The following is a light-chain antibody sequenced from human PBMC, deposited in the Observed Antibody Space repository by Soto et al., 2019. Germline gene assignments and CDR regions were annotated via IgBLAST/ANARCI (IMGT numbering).Light chain of an antibody. Sequence: IVLMQSPDTLSLSPGERVILSCRASQSVRANHIAWYQQKPGQAPRPLMFGASIRSTGMPDTFGGSGSGTDFTLNISSLEPEDFGVYYCQQYCTSPSTFGQGTRLDSK. V-gene: IGKV3-20*01. CDR1: QSVRANH. CDR2: GAS. CDR3: QQYCTSPST. J-gene: IGKJ5*01.